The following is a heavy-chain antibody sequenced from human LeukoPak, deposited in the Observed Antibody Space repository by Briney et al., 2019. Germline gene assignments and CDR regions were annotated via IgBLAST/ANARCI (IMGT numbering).Heavy chain of an antibody. Sequence: SETLSLTWAVYGGSFSGYYWSWIRQPPGKGLEWIGEINHSGSTSYSPSLKSRVTISVDTSKNQFSLKLSSVTAADTAVYYCARTPHHCSGGSCYYYYMDVWGKGTTVTVSS. D-gene: IGHD2-15*01. J-gene: IGHJ6*03. CDR2: INHSGST. CDR1: GGSFSGYY. V-gene: IGHV4-34*01. CDR3: ARTPHHCSGGSCYYYYMDV.